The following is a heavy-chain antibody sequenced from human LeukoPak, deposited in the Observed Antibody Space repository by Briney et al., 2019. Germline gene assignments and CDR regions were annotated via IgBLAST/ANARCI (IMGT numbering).Heavy chain of an antibody. CDR1: KFTFSSYH. CDR3: ARVAYCTSTFCLAPDY. Sequence: GGSLRLSCAASKFTFSSYHMNWVRQAPGKGLEWVSFISDSSDYIYYADSVKGRFTISRDNAKNSLYLQMNSLRAEDTAMYYCARVAYCTSTFCLAPDYWGQGTLVTVSS. V-gene: IGHV3-21*01. CDR2: ISDSSDYI. J-gene: IGHJ4*02. D-gene: IGHD2-2*01.